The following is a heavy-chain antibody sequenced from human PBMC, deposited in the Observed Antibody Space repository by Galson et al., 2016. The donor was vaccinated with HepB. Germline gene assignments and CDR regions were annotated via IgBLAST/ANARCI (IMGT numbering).Heavy chain of an antibody. D-gene: IGHD1-26*01. Sequence: SLRLSCAASGFTLSSYWMSWVRQAPGKRLECAANIKQDGSEQYYVDSVKGRFTISRDNAKKSLYLQMNSLRAEDTAVYYCARGGSRPIDYWGQGTLVTVSS. V-gene: IGHV3-7*02. CDR3: ARGGSRPIDY. CDR2: IKQDGSEQ. J-gene: IGHJ4*02. CDR1: GFTLSSYW.